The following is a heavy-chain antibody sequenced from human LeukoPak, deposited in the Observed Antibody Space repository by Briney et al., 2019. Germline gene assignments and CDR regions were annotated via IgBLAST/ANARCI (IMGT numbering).Heavy chain of an antibody. CDR2: IYYSGST. J-gene: IGHJ3*02. V-gene: IGHV4-59*01. D-gene: IGHD3-16*02. CDR1: GGSISSYY. CDR3: ARGSYDYVWGSYRIYPGAFDI. Sequence: SETLSLTCTVSGGSISSYYWSWIRQPPGKGLEWIGYIYYSGSTNYNPSLKSRVTISVDTSKNQFSLKLSSVTAADTAVYYCARGSYDYVWGSYRIYPGAFDIWGQGTMVTVSS.